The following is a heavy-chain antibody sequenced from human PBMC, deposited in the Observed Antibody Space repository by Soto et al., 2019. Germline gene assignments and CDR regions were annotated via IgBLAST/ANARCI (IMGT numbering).Heavy chain of an antibody. J-gene: IGHJ5*02. Sequence: SETLSLTCTVTGGTISGYYWTWIRQSAGGGLEWIGRIYSSGSTNYNPSLKSRVPISLDTSMNHFSLRLSSFTAADTAVYYCARGQRFSDWFDPWGQGTLVTVSS. V-gene: IGHV4-4*07. CDR2: IYSSGST. CDR3: ARGQRFSDWFDP. CDR1: GGTISGYY. D-gene: IGHD3-3*01.